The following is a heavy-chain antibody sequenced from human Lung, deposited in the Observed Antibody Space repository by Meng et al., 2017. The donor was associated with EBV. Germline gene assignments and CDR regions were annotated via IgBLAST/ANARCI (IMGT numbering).Heavy chain of an antibody. V-gene: IGHV1-18*01. CDR2: ISAYNGDT. CDR1: GYTFTNYG. D-gene: IGHD1-26*01. CDR3: ARVEVGITSGDY. Sequence: QGRLVGLGGEVKEPGASVKVSCKASGYTFTNYGITWVRQAPGQGLEWMGWISAYNGDTNYAQTLQGRVTMTTDTSTSTAYMELRSLRSDDTAVYYCARVEVGITSGDYWGQGTLVTVSS. J-gene: IGHJ4*02.